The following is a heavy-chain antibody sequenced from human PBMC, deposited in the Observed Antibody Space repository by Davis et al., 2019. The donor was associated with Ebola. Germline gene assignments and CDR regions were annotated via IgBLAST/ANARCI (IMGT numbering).Heavy chain of an antibody. D-gene: IGHD2-15*01. CDR3: ARYGIVVVAASNYYYGMDV. J-gene: IGHJ6*04. V-gene: IGHV3-21*01. CDR1: GFTVSSNY. Sequence: GGSLRLSCAASGFTVSSNYMSWVRQAPGKGLEWVSSISSSSSYIYYADSVKGRFTISRDNAKNSLYLQMNSLRAEDTAVYYCARYGIVVVAASNYYYGMDVWGKGTTVTVSS. CDR2: ISSSSSYI.